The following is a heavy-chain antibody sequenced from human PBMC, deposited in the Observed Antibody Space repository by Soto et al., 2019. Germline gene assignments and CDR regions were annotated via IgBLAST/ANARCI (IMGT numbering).Heavy chain of an antibody. J-gene: IGHJ4*02. CDR3: AKRHTTLATPGNYFDF. CDR2: ITSGGTT. D-gene: IGHD1-1*01. Sequence: GGSLRLSCAASGFTFSSYTMNWVRQAPGKGLDWVSTITSGGTTYYADSVKGRFTISRDDSKNTLYLQMNSLRAEDTALYYCAKRHTTLATPGNYFDFWGQGALVTVSS. CDR1: GFTFSSYT. V-gene: IGHV3-23*01.